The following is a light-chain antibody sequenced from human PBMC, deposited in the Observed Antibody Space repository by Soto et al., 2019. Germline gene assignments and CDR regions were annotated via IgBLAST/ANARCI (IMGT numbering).Light chain of an antibody. V-gene: IGKV1-13*02. Sequence: AIQLTQSPSSLSASVGDIVTITCRASQGISSALAWYQQKPGKAPKLMIYDASSLESGVPSRFSGSGSGTECTLTISSLQPDDVATYYCQQYNSYSPTFGQGTKVDIK. CDR2: DAS. CDR3: QQYNSYSPT. J-gene: IGKJ1*01. CDR1: QGISSA.